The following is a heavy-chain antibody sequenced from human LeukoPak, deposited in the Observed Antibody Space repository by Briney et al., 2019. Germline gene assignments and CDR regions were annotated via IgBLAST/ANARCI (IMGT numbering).Heavy chain of an antibody. Sequence: SETLSLTCTVSGGSINNYYWTWIRQPPGKGLECIRYVYYTGSTYYSPSLKSRVTISVDTSRNQFSLKLNSVTAAVTAVYYCARDSSTVTTRHFDYWGQGTLVTVSS. D-gene: IGHD4-17*01. V-gene: IGHV4-59*01. CDR2: VYYTGST. CDR3: ARDSSTVTTRHFDY. J-gene: IGHJ4*02. CDR1: GGSINNYY.